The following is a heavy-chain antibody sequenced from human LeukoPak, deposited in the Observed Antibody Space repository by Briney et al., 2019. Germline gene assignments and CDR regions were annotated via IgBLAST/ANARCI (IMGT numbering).Heavy chain of an antibody. CDR1: GGSISSSSYY. J-gene: IGHJ4*02. CDR2: IYYSGST. D-gene: IGHD3-22*01. Sequence: SETLSLTCTVSGGSISSSSYYWGWIRQPPGKGLEWIGSIYYSGSTYYNPSLKSRVTMSVDTSKNQFSLKLSSVTAVDTAVYYCARPRYYYDSSGYFSYWGQGTLVTVSS. V-gene: IGHV4-39*07. CDR3: ARPRYYYDSSGYFSY.